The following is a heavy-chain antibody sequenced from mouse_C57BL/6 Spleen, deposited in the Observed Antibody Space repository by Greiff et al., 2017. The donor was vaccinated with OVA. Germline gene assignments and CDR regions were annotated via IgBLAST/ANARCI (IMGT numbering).Heavy chain of an antibody. Sequence: QVQLQQPGAELVKPGASVKMSCKASGYTFTSYWITWVKQRPGQGLEWIGDIYPGSGSTNYNEKFKSKATLTVDTSSSTAYMQLSSLTSEDSAVYYCARSWVVAMDPHYFDYWGQGTTLTVSS. CDR1: GYTFTSYW. V-gene: IGHV1-55*01. CDR3: ARSWVVAMDPHYFDY. J-gene: IGHJ2*01. CDR2: IYPGSGST. D-gene: IGHD1-1*01.